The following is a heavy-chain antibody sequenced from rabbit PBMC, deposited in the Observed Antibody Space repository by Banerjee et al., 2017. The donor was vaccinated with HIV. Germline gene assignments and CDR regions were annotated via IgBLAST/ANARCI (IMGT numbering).Heavy chain of an antibody. Sequence: QEQLEASGGGLVQPEGSLTLTCTASGFSFSTSYCMCWVRQAPGKGLEWIACIYTGNDNTYYASWAKGRFTISKTSSTTVDLKMTSLTAADTATYFCARDWTYSDAAYDDVIDFGLWGPGTL. J-gene: IGHJ4*01. CDR2: IYTGNDNT. CDR3: ARDWTYSDAAYDDVIDFGL. D-gene: IGHD6-1*01. V-gene: IGHV1S45*01. CDR1: GFSFSTSYC.